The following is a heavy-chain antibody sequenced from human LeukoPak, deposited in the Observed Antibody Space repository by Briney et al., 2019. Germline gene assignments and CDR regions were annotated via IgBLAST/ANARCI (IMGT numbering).Heavy chain of an antibody. Sequence: SETLSLTCTVSGGSISSYYWSWIRQPPGKGLEWIGYIYYSGSTNYNPSLKSRVTISVDTSKNQFSLKLSSVTAADTAVYYCARGSRSHVAPPGPRLFDPWGQGTLVTVSS. J-gene: IGHJ5*02. CDR2: IYYSGST. CDR1: GGSISSYY. CDR3: ARGSRSHVAPPGPRLFDP. V-gene: IGHV4-59*01. D-gene: IGHD1/OR15-1a*01.